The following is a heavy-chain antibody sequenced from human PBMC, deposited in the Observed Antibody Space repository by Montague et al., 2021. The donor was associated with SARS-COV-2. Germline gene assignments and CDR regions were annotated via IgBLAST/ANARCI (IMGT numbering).Heavy chain of an antibody. CDR2: IYYSGST. D-gene: IGHD4-23*01. CDR1: GGSISSYY. CDR3: ARQRKATGVTELLIDY. V-gene: IGHV4-59*08. Sequence: SETLSLTCTVSGGSISSYYWSWIRQPPGKGLEWTGYIYYSGSTNYNPSLKSRVTISVDTSKNQFSLKLSSVTAADTAVYYCARQRKATGVTELLIDYWGQGTLVTVSS. J-gene: IGHJ4*02.